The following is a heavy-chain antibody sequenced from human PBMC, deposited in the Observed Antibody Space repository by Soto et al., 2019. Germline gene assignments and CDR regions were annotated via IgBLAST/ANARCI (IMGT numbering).Heavy chain of an antibody. Sequence: QVQLVQSGAEVKKPGSSVKVSCKASGGTFSSYAISWVRQAPGQGLEWMGGIIPIFGTEHYAQKVQGRVTITADESTSTAHMELSSLRSEDTAVYYCARDGYGGNPYCWYFDLWGRGTLVTVAS. D-gene: IGHD3-10*01. CDR1: GGTFSSYA. CDR2: IIPIFGTE. V-gene: IGHV1-69*01. CDR3: ARDGYGGNPYCWYFDL. J-gene: IGHJ2*01.